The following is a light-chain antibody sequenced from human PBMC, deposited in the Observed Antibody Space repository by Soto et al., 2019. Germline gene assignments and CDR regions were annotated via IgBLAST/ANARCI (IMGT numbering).Light chain of an antibody. CDR3: QQYNSYWT. V-gene: IGKV1-5*01. CDR2: DAS. J-gene: IGKJ1*01. Sequence: LQMTQSPSTQSASVGDRVNITWRASQSISTGLAWYQQKPGKAPKLLIYDASSLESGVPSRFSGSGSGTEFTLTISSLQPDDFATYYCQQYNSYWTFGQGTKVDIK. CDR1: QSISTG.